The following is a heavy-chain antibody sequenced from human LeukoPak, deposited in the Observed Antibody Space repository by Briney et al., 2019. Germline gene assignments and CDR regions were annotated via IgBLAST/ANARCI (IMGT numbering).Heavy chain of an antibody. CDR2: IYYSGST. J-gene: IGHJ4*02. V-gene: IGHV4-59*08. CDR1: GGSISSYY. Sequence: SETLSLTCTVSGGSISSYYWSWIRQPPGKGLEWIGYIYYSGSTYYNPSLKSRVTISVDTSKNQFSLKLSSVTAADTAVYYCARVDDSSGYHSPSFDYWGQGTLVTVSS. CDR3: ARVDDSSGYHSPSFDY. D-gene: IGHD3-22*01.